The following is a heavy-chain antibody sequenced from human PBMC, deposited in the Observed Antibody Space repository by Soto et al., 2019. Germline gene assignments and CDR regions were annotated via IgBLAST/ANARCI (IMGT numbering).Heavy chain of an antibody. CDR3: ARHGYYGSGSRGLCDY. D-gene: IGHD3-10*01. J-gene: IGHJ4*02. V-gene: IGHV4-39*01. CDR2: IYYSGST. Sequence: PSETLSLTCTVSGGSIGSSSYYWGWIRQPPGKGLEWIGSIYYSGSTYYNPSLKSRVTISVDTSKNQFSLKLSSVTAADTAVYYCARHGYYGSGSRGLCDYWGQGTLVTVSS. CDR1: GGSIGSSSYY.